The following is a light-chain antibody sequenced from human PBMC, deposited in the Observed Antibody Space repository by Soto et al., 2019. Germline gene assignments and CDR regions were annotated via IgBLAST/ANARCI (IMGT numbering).Light chain of an antibody. CDR2: DVS. CDR3: SSYTSSSTPFL. J-gene: IGLJ1*01. V-gene: IGLV2-14*01. CDR1: SSDVGGYNY. Sequence: QSVLTQPASVSGSPGQSITISCTGTSSDVGGYNYVSWYHQHPGKAPKLMIYDVSNRPSGVSNRFSGSKSGNTASLTISGLQAEDDVDYYCSSYTSSSTPFLFGTGTTLTVL.